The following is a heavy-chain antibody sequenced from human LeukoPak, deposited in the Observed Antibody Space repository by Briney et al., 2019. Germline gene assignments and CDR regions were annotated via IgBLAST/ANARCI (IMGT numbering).Heavy chain of an antibody. Sequence: GGSLRLSCAASGFTFSNAWMSWVRQAPGKGLEWVGRIKSKTDGGTTDYAAPVKGRFTISRDDSKNTLYLQMNSLKTEDTAVYYCTTDGPTLRYFDSDGMDVWGQGTTVTVSS. D-gene: IGHD3-9*01. V-gene: IGHV3-15*01. CDR2: IKSKTDGGTT. CDR1: GFTFSNAW. J-gene: IGHJ6*02. CDR3: TTDGPTLRYFDSDGMDV.